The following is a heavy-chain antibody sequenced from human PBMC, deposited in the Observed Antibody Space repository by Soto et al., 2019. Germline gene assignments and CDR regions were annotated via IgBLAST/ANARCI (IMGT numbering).Heavy chain of an antibody. J-gene: IGHJ6*02. Sequence: PSETLSLTCTVSGDSVSSGSYFWTWIRQHPVKGLEWVGHIYYSGSTSYNPSLKSRVTISIDTSKNQFSLRLTSVTAADTALYYCARGAEWFGGRMDVWGQGTTVTVS. CDR1: GDSVSSGSYF. CDR3: ARGAEWFGGRMDV. V-gene: IGHV4-61*01. CDR2: IYYSGST. D-gene: IGHD3-10*01.